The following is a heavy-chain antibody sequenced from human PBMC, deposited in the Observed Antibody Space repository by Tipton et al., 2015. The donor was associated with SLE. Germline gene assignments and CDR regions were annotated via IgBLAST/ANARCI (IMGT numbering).Heavy chain of an antibody. J-gene: IGHJ4*02. CDR1: GGSISSGGYS. CDR2: IYHSGST. V-gene: IGHV4-30-2*01. D-gene: IGHD3-10*01. CDR3: ARGFGSRVDY. Sequence: RSLRLSCAVSGGSISSGGYSWSWIRQPPGKGLEWIGYIYHSGSTYYNPSLKSRVTISVDRSKNQFSLKLSSVTAADTAVYYCARGFGSRVDYWGQGTLVTVSS.